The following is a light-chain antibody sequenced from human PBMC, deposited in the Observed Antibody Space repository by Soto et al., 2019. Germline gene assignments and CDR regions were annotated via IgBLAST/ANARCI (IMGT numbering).Light chain of an antibody. J-gene: IGLJ2*01. CDR2: RNN. CDR3: AVWDHSLSGVV. CDR1: SSNIGSNY. Sequence: QSVLTQAPSASGTPGQRVPISCAGSSSNIGSNYVDWYQQLPGTAPKLLIYRNNQRPSGVPDRFSGSKSGTSASLAISGLRTEDEADYYCAVWDHSLSGVVFGGGTKLTVL. V-gene: IGLV1-47*01.